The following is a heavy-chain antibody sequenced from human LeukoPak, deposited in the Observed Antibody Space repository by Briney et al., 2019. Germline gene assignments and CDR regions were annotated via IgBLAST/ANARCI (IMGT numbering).Heavy chain of an antibody. D-gene: IGHD3-22*01. CDR1: GFTFSDYY. CDR3: SAGEGYYDSSDYYSAWAFNV. Sequence: PGGSLRLSCAASGFTFSDYYMSWIRQAPGKGLEWVSYISNSGNTIYYADSVKGRFTISRDNAKNSLYPQMNSLRAEDTAVYYCSAGEGYYDSSDYYSAWAFNVWGQGTMVTVSS. V-gene: IGHV3-11*04. J-gene: IGHJ3*01. CDR2: ISNSGNTI.